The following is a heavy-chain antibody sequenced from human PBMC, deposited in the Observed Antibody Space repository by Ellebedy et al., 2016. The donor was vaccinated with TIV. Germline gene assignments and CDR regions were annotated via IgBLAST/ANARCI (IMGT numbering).Heavy chain of an antibody. J-gene: IGHJ3*02. Sequence: GGSLRLSCGASGFSFSSYWMSWVRQAPGKGLGWVANIRQDGSEKYYVDSVKGRFTISRDNAKNSLYLHLNSLRAEDTAMYYCATDGSYGDYLSPTHAFVIWGQGTMVTVSS. CDR3: ATDGSYGDYLSPTHAFVI. CDR1: GFSFSSYW. D-gene: IGHD4-17*01. CDR2: IRQDGSEK. V-gene: IGHV3-7*01.